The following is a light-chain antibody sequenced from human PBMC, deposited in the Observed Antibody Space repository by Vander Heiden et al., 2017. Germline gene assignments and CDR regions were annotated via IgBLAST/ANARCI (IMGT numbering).Light chain of an antibody. J-gene: IGLJ1*01. Sequence: QSALTQPASVSGSPGQSITISCTGPSSDIGTYNYVSWYRQDPVKAPKLIIYDVRHRPSGVSDRFAGSKSGNTASLTISGLQAEDEADYYCGSYTASSTLGLFGTGTKVTVL. CDR2: DVR. V-gene: IGLV2-14*01. CDR1: SSDIGTYNY. CDR3: GSYTASSTLGL.